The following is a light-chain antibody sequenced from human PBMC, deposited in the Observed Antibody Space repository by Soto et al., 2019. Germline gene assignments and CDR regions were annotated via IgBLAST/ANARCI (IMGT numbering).Light chain of an antibody. Sequence: EVVLTQSPPTLSLSPGERATLSCTTSQSISTKLAWYQQKPGQAPRLLIYDASNRATGIAARFSASGPWTDFPLTISSQGPEDFGVYCCHLLSAWPLTFGGGSKVEIK. CDR2: DAS. V-gene: IGKV3D-11*03. J-gene: IGKJ4*01. CDR3: HLLSAWPLT. CDR1: QSISTK.